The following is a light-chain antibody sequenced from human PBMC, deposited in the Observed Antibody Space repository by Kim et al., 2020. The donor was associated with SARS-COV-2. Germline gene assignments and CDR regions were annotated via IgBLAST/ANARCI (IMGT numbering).Light chain of an antibody. CDR3: QSYNRDNVI. CDR1: SGSIGDNY. CDR2: EDD. V-gene: IGLV6-57*03. Sequence: GKTVTISCTRSSGSIGDNYVQWYQQRPGGVPTTVIYEDDQRPSGVSDRFSGSIDNSSNSASLTISGLRTEDEADYYCQSYNRDNVIFGGGTKLTVL. J-gene: IGLJ2*01.